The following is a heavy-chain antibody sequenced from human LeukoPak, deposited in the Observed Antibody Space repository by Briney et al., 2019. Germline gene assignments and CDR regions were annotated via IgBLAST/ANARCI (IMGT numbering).Heavy chain of an antibody. CDR3: AREFGIAVAGTGNY. D-gene: IGHD6-19*01. J-gene: IGHJ4*02. Sequence: ASVKVSCKASGYTFTDYYMHWVRQAPGQGLEWMGWINPNSGGTNYAQKFQGRVTMTRDTSISTAYMELSRLRSDDTAVYYCAREFGIAVAGTGNYWGQGTLVTVSS. V-gene: IGHV1-2*02. CDR2: INPNSGGT. CDR1: GYTFTDYY.